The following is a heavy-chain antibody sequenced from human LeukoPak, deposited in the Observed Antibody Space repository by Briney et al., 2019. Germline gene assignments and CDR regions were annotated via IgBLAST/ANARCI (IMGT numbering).Heavy chain of an antibody. Sequence: SETLSLTCTVSGGSISSYYWSWIQQPPGKGLEWVAYIYYSGSTNYNPSLKSRVTISIDTSKNQFSLKLSSVTAADTAVYYCARAYYDSGGNWFDPWGQGTLVTVFS. J-gene: IGHJ5*02. CDR1: GGSISSYY. D-gene: IGHD3-16*01. CDR2: IYYSGST. V-gene: IGHV4-59*01. CDR3: ARAYYDSGGNWFDP.